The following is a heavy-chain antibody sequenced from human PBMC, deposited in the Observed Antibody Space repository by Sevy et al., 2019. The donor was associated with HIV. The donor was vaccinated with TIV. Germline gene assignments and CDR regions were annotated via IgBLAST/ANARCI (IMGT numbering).Heavy chain of an antibody. Sequence: ASVKVSCKASGGTFSSYAISWVRLAPGQGLEWMGGIIPIFGTANYAQKFQGRVTITADESTSTAYMELSSLRSEDTAVYYCARGSGWGPSHLYFDYWGQGTLVTVSS. CDR1: GGTFSSYA. CDR3: ARGSGWGPSHLYFDY. V-gene: IGHV1-69*13. D-gene: IGHD6-19*01. J-gene: IGHJ4*02. CDR2: IIPIFGTA.